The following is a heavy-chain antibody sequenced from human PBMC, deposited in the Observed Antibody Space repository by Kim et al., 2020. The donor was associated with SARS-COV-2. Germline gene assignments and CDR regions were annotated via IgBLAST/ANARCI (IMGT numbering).Heavy chain of an antibody. D-gene: IGHD5-12*01. J-gene: IGHJ4*02. CDR3: AKSSGYDYAFDS. Sequence: IDYSHSVKGRFTSSRDNAKNSLFLQMNSLRTKVTAFYYCAKSSGYDYAFDSWGQGTLVTVSS. CDR2: I. V-gene: IGHV3-9*01.